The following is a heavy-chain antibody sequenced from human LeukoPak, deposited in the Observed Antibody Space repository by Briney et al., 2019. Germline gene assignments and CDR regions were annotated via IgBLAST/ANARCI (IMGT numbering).Heavy chain of an antibody. J-gene: IGHJ4*02. CDR3: AKGWAGYTNTWYVD. D-gene: IGHD6-13*01. Sequence: PGASLRLSCAASGFTFSSYSMNWVRHAPGKGLEWVSSISSGSSNIYYADSVKGRFTISRDNAKNSLYLQMNSLRAEDTAVYYCAKGWAGYTNTWYVDWGEGALVTVSS. V-gene: IGHV3-21*01. CDR1: GFTFSSYS. CDR2: ISSGSSNI.